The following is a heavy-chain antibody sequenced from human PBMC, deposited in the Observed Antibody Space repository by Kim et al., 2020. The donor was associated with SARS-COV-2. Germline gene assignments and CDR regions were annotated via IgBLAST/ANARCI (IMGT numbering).Heavy chain of an antibody. D-gene: IGHD6-19*01. CDR1: GFTFSSYA. J-gene: IGHJ4*02. Sequence: GGSLRPSCAASGFTFSSYAMSWVRQTPGKGLEWVSAISGGGGSTEYADSVKGRFTISRDNSKNTLYLQMNTLRAEDTAVYYCAKLSSGWYHYFDYWGQGTLVTVSS. CDR3: AKLSSGWYHYFDY. V-gene: IGHV3-23*01. CDR2: ISGGGGST.